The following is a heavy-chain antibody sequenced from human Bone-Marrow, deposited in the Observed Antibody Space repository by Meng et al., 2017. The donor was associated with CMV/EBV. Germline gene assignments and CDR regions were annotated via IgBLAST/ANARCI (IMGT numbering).Heavy chain of an antibody. J-gene: IGHJ4*02. V-gene: IGHV3-23*01. CDR1: TFSSYA. CDR2: IPGSGYST. CDR3: AKAVCSSSSCYTGSMDY. D-gene: IGHD2-2*02. Sequence: TFSSYAMTWVRQAPGKGLEWVSAIPGSGYSTYYAESVKGRFTISRDNSRNTVFLQMDSLRAEDTAVYFCAKAVCSSSSCYTGSMDYWGQGTLVTSPQ.